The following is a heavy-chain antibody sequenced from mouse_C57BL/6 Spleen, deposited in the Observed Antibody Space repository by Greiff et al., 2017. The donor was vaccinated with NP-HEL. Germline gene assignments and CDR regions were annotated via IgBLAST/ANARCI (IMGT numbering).Heavy chain of an antibody. CDR3: AIITTVVDYFDV. D-gene: IGHD1-1*01. Sequence: QVQLKQPGAELVKPGASVKLSCKASGYTFTSYWMQWVKQRPGQGLEWIGEIDPSDSYTNYNQKFKGKATLTVDTSSSTAYMQLSSLTSEDSAVYYCAIITTVVDYFDVWGTGTTVTVSS. CDR2: IDPSDSYT. J-gene: IGHJ1*03. V-gene: IGHV1-50*01. CDR1: GYTFTSYW.